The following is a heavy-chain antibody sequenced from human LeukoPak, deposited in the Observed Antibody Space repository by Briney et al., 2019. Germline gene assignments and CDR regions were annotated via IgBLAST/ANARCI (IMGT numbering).Heavy chain of an antibody. D-gene: IGHD5-18*01. CDR2: ISYDESNK. CDR1: RFTFSRYG. J-gene: IGHJ4*02. V-gene: IGHV3-30*18. Sequence: GGSLRLSCAASRFTFSRYGMHWVRQAPGKGLEWVADISYDESNKDYADSVKGRFTISRDNSQNTVYLQMNSLRVEDTAVYYCAKEAPWATAMVILIDYWGQGTLVTVSS. CDR3: AKEAPWATAMVILIDY.